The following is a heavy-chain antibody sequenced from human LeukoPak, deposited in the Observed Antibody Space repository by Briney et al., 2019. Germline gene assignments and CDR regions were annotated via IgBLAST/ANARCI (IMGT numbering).Heavy chain of an antibody. D-gene: IGHD3-22*01. Sequence: PGGSLKLSCAASGFTFSDSAIHWVRQASGKGLEWVGRIARRADTYATAYAPSVEGRFTISRDNSRNTAYLQMSSLRAEDTAVYYCARDLVMDNWFDPWGQGTLVTVSS. J-gene: IGHJ5*02. CDR3: ARDLVMDNWFDP. CDR2: IARRADTYAT. V-gene: IGHV3-73*01. CDR1: GFTFSDSA.